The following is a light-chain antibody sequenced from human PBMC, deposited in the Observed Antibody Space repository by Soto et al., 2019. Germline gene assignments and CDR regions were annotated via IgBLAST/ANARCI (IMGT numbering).Light chain of an antibody. CDR2: GAS. CDR3: QQYGSSPRT. V-gene: IGKV3-20*01. Sequence: EIVLTQSPGTPSLSPGESATLSCRASRSVSSSYLAWYQQKPGQAPRLLIYGASSRATGIPDRFSGSGSGTDFTLTISRLEPEDFAVYYCQQYGSSPRTFGQGTKVDIK. CDR1: RSVSSSY. J-gene: IGKJ1*01.